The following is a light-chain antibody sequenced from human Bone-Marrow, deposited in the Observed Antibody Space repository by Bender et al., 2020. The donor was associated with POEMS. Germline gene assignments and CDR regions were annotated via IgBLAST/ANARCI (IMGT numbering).Light chain of an antibody. CDR3: AVWDDSLNGWV. CDR1: SSNIGAHA. CDR2: SSH. J-gene: IGLJ3*02. Sequence: QSVLTQPPSASGTPGQRVTISCSGGSSNIGAHAVNWYQHLPGTAPQLLIYSSHRRPSEVPDRFSGSRSGTSASLAISGHQSEDEADYYCAVWDDSLNGWVFGGRTKLTVL. V-gene: IGLV1-44*01.